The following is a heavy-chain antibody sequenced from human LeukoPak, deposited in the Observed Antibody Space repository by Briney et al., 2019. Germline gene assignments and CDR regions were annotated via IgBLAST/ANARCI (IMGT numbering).Heavy chain of an antibody. Sequence: PSETLSLTCTVSGGSIRDTTYYWGWIRQPPGKGLEWIGYIYYSGSTNYNPSLKSRVTISVDTSKNQFSLKLSSVTAADTAVYYCASHDSSGYYYFDYWGQGTLVTVSS. CDR1: GGSIRDTTYY. J-gene: IGHJ4*02. CDR3: ASHDSSGYYYFDY. D-gene: IGHD3-22*01. CDR2: IYYSGST. V-gene: IGHV4-61*05.